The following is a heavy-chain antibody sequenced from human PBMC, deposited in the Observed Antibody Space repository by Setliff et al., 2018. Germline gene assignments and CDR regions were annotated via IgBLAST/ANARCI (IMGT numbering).Heavy chain of an antibody. CDR2: IYHTGST. D-gene: IGHD4-17*01. CDR3: ARHGLNTVTILSWSYYYYYMDV. J-gene: IGHJ6*03. Sequence: PSETLSLTCAVSGGSISSSNWWSWVRQPPGKGLEWIGEIYHTGSTNYNPSLKSRVTISVDTSKNQFSLKLSSVTAADTAVYYCARHGLNTVTILSWSYYYYYMDVWGKGTTVTVSS. V-gene: IGHV4-4*02. CDR1: GGSISSSNW.